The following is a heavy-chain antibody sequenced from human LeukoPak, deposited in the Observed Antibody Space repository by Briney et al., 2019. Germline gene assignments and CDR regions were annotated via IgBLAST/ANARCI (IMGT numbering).Heavy chain of an antibody. CDR3: VREDTPATANY. D-gene: IGHD2-21*02. Sequence: GGSLRLSCAASGFNFANHAMSWVRQTPGKGLEWVSAISGGGDITFYADSVTGRSTISRDNSKDTLFLQMHSLRPGDTAVYYCVREDTPATANYWGQGTLVTISS. CDR2: ISGGGDIT. CDR1: GFNFANHA. J-gene: IGHJ4*02. V-gene: IGHV3-23*01.